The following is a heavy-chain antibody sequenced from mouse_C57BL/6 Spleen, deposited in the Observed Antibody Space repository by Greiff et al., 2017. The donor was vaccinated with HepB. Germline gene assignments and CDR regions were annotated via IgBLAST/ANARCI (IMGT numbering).Heavy chain of an antibody. J-gene: IGHJ1*03. D-gene: IGHD1-1*01. Sequence: VQLQQSGPELVKPGASVKMSCKASGYTFTSYVMHWVKQKPGQGLEWIGYIYPYNDGTKYNEKFKGKATLTSDKSSSTAYMELSSLTSEDSAVDYCATSITTVVEDWYFDVWGKGTTVTVSS. CDR1: GYTFTSYV. V-gene: IGHV1-14*01. CDR3: ATSITTVVEDWYFDV. CDR2: IYPYNDGT.